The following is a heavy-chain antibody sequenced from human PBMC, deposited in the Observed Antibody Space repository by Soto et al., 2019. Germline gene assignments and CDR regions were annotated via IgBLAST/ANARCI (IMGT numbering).Heavy chain of an antibody. CDR2: ISYDGSNK. CDR3: ARGSPFSYYDFWSGLNGMDV. J-gene: IGHJ6*02. V-gene: IGHV3-30-3*01. D-gene: IGHD3-3*01. Sequence: QVQLVESGGGVVQPGRSLRLSCAASGFTFSSYAMHWVHQAPGKGLEWVAVISYDGSNKYYADSVKGRFTISRDNSKNTRYLQMNSLRAEDTAVYYCARGSPFSYYDFWSGLNGMDVWGQGTTVTVSS. CDR1: GFTFSSYA.